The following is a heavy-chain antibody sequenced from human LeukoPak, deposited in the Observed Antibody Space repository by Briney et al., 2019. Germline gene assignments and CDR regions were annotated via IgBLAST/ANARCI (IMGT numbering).Heavy chain of an antibody. V-gene: IGHV3-7*01. CDR1: GFTFSSYW. CDR3: ARERETYNDY. CDR2: IKRYGSEK. J-gene: IGHJ4*02. Sequence: GGSLRLSCAASGFTFSSYWMTWVRQDPGKGLEWVANIKRYGSEKYSVDSVNGRLTISRDNANNSLYLQMHSLRAEDTAVYYCARERETYNDYWGQGTLVTVSS. D-gene: IGHD1-1*01.